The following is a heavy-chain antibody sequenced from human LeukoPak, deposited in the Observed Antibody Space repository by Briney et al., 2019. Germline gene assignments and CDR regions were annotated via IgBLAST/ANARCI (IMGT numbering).Heavy chain of an antibody. J-gene: IGHJ4*02. CDR3: ARDRYSSGWYDFDY. D-gene: IGHD6-19*01. V-gene: IGHV3-30-3*01. CDR1: GFTFSSDA. Sequence: GGSLRLSCAASGFTFSSDAMRWVRQAPGKGLEWMAVISYDGSNKYYADSVKGRFTISRDNSKNTLYLQMNSLRAEDTAVYYCARDRYSSGWYDFDYWGQGTLVTVSS. CDR2: ISYDGSNK.